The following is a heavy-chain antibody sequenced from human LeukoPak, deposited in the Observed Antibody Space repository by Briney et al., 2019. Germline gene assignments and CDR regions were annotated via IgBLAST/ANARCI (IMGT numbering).Heavy chain of an antibody. V-gene: IGHV3-74*03. Sequence: GWSLRLSCTASGFTFSSYWMHWVRQAPGKGLVWVSHIKTDGSSITYADSVKGRFTISRDNAKNTLYLQMNSLRAEDTAVYYCARVRYNNALDYWGQGTLVTASS. CDR2: IKTDGSSI. CDR1: GFTFSSYW. CDR3: ARVRYNNALDY. J-gene: IGHJ4*02. D-gene: IGHD1-14*01.